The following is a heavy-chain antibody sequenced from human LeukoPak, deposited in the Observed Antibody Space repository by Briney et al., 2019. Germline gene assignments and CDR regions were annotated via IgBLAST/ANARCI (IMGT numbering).Heavy chain of an antibody. CDR2: SRGNGGSS. CDR1: GFTFSNYG. D-gene: IGHD4-17*01. CDR3: AKAFRDNGDYWHFQQ. V-gene: IGHV3-23*01. Sequence: GGSLRPSCAASGFTFSNYGMSWVRQAPGKGLEWVSGSRGNGGSSHYADSVKGRFTISRDNSKNTLYLQMNSLRAEDTAIYYCAKAFRDNGDYWHFQQWGQGTLVTVSS. J-gene: IGHJ1*01.